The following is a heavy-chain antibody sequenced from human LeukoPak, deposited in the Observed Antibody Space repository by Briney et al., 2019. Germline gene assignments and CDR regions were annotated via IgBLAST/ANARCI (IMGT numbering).Heavy chain of an antibody. J-gene: IGHJ4*02. Sequence: GGSLRLSCAASGFTFSNYAMSWVRQAPGKGLEWVSAISGSGGSTYYADSVKGRFTISRDNSKNTLYLQMNSLRAEDTAVYYCAKVRSVIVTNFDYWGQGTLVTVSS. CDR2: ISGSGGST. V-gene: IGHV3-23*01. CDR3: AKVRSVIVTNFDY. D-gene: IGHD2/OR15-2a*01. CDR1: GFTFSNYA.